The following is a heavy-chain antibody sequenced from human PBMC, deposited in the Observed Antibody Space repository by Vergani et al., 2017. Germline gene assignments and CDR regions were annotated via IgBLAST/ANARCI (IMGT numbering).Heavy chain of an antibody. J-gene: IGHJ4*02. V-gene: IGHV3-30-3*01. CDR3: ARGGAYCSGGSCYGGFDY. D-gene: IGHD2-15*01. Sequence: QVQLVESGGGVVQPGRSLRLSFAASGFTFSSYAMNWVRQAPGKGLEWVAVISYDGINKYYADSGKGRFTISRDNSKNTLYLQMNSLRAEETAVYYCARGGAYCSGGSCYGGFDYWGQGTLVTVSS. CDR2: ISYDGINK. CDR1: GFTFSSYA.